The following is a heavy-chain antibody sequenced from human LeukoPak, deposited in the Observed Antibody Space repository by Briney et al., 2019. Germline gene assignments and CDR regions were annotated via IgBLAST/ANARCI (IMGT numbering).Heavy chain of an antibody. J-gene: IGHJ4*02. V-gene: IGHV4-38-2*01. D-gene: IGHD4-17*01. CDR1: GYSIRSGSY. Sequence: PSETLSLICDVSGYSIRSGSYWGWIRQPPGKGLEWIGCMFHSGDTYHNPSLKSRVTISADTSKNQFSLKLTSVTAADTAVYYCAKVGAYGDYVRHDYWGQGTLVTVSS. CDR3: AKVGAYGDYVRHDY. CDR2: MFHSGDT.